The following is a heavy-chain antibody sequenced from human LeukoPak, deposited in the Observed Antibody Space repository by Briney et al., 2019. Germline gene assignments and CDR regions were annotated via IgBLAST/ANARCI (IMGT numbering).Heavy chain of an antibody. CDR1: GGTFSSYA. CDR2: INPNSGGT. V-gene: IGHV1-2*06. CDR3: ARDYSSGRLHH. Sequence: ASVKFSCKASGGTFSSYAISWVRQAPGQGLEWMVRINPNSGGTNYAQKFQGRVTMTRDTSISTAYMELSRLRSEHSAVYGCARDYSSGRLHHWGQGTLVTVSS. D-gene: IGHD6-19*01. J-gene: IGHJ5*02.